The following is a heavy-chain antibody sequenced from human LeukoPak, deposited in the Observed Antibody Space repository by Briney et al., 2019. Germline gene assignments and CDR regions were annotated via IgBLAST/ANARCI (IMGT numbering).Heavy chain of an antibody. CDR2: FIPMVGIA. J-gene: IGHJ6*02. D-gene: IGHD2-2*02. CDR3: ARIQAVGVPVAIDAYYSYGMDV. Sequence: GASVKVSCKASGGSFSRNAISWVRQAPGQGLEWMGRFIPMVGIATYAQNFQGRVTITEDRSTSTAYMELSSLRSEDTAVYYCARIQAVGVPVAIDAYYSYGMDVWGQGTAVSVSS. V-gene: IGHV1-69*04. CDR1: GGSFSRNA.